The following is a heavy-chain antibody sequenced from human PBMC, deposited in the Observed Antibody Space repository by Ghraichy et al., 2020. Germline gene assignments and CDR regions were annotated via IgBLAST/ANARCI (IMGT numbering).Heavy chain of an antibody. J-gene: IGHJ1*01. CDR1: GGTFSSYA. CDR2: IIPIFGTA. CDR3: ARGGMVYAHAEYFQH. D-gene: IGHD2-8*01. Sequence: SVKVSCKASGGTFSSYAISWVRQAPGQGLEWMGGIIPIFGTANYAQKFQGRVTITADESTSTAYMELSSLRSEDTAVYYCARGGMVYAHAEYFQHWGQGTLVTVSS. V-gene: IGHV1-69*13.